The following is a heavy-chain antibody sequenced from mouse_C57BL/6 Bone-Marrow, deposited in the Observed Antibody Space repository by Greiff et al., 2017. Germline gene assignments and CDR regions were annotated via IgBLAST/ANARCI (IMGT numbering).Heavy chain of an antibody. V-gene: IGHV1-66*01. CDR1: GYSFTSYY. J-gene: IGHJ3*01. CDR3: ARGRLRSAWFAY. CDR2: IYPGSGNT. D-gene: IGHD1-1*01. Sequence: VKLVESGPELVKPGASVKISCKASGYSFTSYYIHWVKQRPGQGLEWIGWIYPGSGNTKYNEKFKGKATLTADTSSSTAYMQLSSLTSEDSAVYYCARGRLRSAWFAYWGQGTLVTVSA.